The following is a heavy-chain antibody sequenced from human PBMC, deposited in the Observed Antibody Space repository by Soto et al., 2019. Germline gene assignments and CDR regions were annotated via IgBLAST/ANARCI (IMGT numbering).Heavy chain of an antibody. CDR2: IYYSGST. CDR1: GGSISSGGYY. CDR3: AREFGDYQYFDY. Sequence: PSETLSLTCTVSGGSISSGGYYWSWIRQHPGKGLEWIGYIYYSGSTYYNPSLKSRVTISVDTSKNQFSLKLSSVTAADTAVYYCAREFGDYQYFDYWGQGTLVTVSS. J-gene: IGHJ4*02. D-gene: IGHD4-17*01. V-gene: IGHV4-31*03.